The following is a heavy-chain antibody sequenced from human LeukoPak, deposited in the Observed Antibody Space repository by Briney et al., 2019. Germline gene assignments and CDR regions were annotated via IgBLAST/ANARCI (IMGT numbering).Heavy chain of an antibody. CDR1: GFFFSRYS. CDR3: ARDKDYAFDI. V-gene: IGHV3-48*01. Sequence: GGSLRLSCAASGFFFSRYSMKWARQAPGKGLEWVSHISVRSSTIDYADSVKGRFTISRDNARNSLYLQMNSLRAEDTAVYYCARDKDYAFDIWGQGTMVTVSS. CDR2: ISVRSSTI. J-gene: IGHJ3*02.